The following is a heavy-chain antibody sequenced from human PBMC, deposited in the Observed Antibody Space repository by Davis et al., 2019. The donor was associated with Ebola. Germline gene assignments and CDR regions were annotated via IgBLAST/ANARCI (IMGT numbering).Heavy chain of an antibody. V-gene: IGHV3-21*01. J-gene: IGHJ6*02. CDR1: GFTFSSYS. D-gene: IGHD4-17*01. Sequence: GGSLRLSCAASGFTFSSYSMNWVRQAPGKGLEWVSSISSSSSYIYYADSVKGRFTISRDNAKNSLYLQMNSLRAEDTAVYYCARDSGGDYVFYYYGMDVWGQGTTVTVSS. CDR2: ISSSSSYI. CDR3: ARDSGGDYVFYYYGMDV.